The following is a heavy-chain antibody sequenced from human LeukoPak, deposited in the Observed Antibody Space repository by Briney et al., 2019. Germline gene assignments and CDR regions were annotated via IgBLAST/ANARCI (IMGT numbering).Heavy chain of an antibody. D-gene: IGHD4-17*01. V-gene: IGHV3-23*01. CDR3: AKDQAVTTSGAFDI. Sequence: GGSLRLSCAASGFTFSSYAMSWVRQAPGKGLEWDSAISGSGGSTYYADSVKGRFTISRDNSKNTLYLQMKSLRAEDTAVYYCAKDQAVTTSGAFDIWGQGTMVTVSS. CDR1: GFTFSSYA. J-gene: IGHJ3*02. CDR2: ISGSGGST.